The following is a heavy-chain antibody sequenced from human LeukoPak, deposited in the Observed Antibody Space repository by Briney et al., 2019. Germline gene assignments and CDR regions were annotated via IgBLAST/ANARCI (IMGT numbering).Heavy chain of an antibody. CDR3: ARYDSSGYYPDY. CDR2: IYYSGST. CDR1: GGSISSGDYY. Sequence: PSQTLSLTCTVSGGSISSGDYYWSWIRQPPGKGLEWIGYIYYSGSTYYNPSLKSRVTISVDTSKNQFSLKLSSVTAADTAVDYCARYDSSGYYPDYWGQGTLVTVSS. D-gene: IGHD3-22*01. V-gene: IGHV4-30-4*01. J-gene: IGHJ4*02.